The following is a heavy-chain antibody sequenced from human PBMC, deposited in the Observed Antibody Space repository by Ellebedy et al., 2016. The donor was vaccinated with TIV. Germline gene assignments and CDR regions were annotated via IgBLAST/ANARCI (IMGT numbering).Heavy chain of an antibody. V-gene: IGHV1-18*04. CDR1: GYTFTSYG. D-gene: IGHD3-16*01. Sequence: AASVKVSCKASGYTFTSYGISWVRQAPGRGLEWMGWLSSYNCNTKYAQNFQGRVTMTTYTSTSTTYMELRGLRSDDTALYYCARIGGGVSGTSFDVWGQGTIVTVSS. CDR3: ARIGGGVSGTSFDV. CDR2: LSSYNCNT. J-gene: IGHJ3*01.